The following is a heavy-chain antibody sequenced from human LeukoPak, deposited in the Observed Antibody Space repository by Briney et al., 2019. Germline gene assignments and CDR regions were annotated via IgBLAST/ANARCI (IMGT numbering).Heavy chain of an antibody. CDR3: ARFRRTPYYYYGMDV. D-gene: IGHD1-14*01. Sequence: SETLSLTCTVSGGSISSSSYYWGWIRQPPGKGLEWIGSIYYSGSTYYNPSLKSRVTISVDTSKNQFSLKLSSVTAADTAVYYCARFRRTPYYYYGMDVWGQGTTVTVSS. V-gene: IGHV4-39*01. J-gene: IGHJ6*02. CDR2: IYYSGST. CDR1: GGSISSSSYY.